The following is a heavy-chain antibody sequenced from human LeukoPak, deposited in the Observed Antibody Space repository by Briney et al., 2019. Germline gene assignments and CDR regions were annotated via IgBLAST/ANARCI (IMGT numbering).Heavy chain of an antibody. J-gene: IGHJ6*03. V-gene: IGHV1-2*02. CDR1: GYTFTGYY. D-gene: IGHD3-22*01. CDR3: ARGRHYYDSSGYYSPSAFSRRPYYYYYMDV. CDR2: INPNSGGT. Sequence: GASVKVSCKASGYTFTGYYMHWVRQAPGQGLEWMGWINPNSGGTNYAQKFQGRVTMTRDTSISTAYMELSRLRSDDTAVYYCARGRHYYDSSGYYSPSAFSRRPYYYYYMDVWGKGTTVTVSS.